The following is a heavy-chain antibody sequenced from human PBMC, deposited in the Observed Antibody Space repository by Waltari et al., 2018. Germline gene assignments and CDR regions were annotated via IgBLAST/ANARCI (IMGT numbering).Heavy chain of an antibody. D-gene: IGHD3-10*01. V-gene: IGHV4-61*02. J-gene: IGHJ6*03. Sequence: QVQLQESGPGLVKPSQTLSLTCTVSGGSISSGSYYWSWIRQPAGKGLEWIGRIYTSGSTNDNPTLKRPVTRSVDTSKNQFSLKLSSVTAADTAVYYCARVTSGYGSGSQYYYYYYMDVWGKGTTVTVSS. CDR3: ARVTSGYGSGSQYYYYYYMDV. CDR1: GGSISSGSYY. CDR2: IYTSGST.